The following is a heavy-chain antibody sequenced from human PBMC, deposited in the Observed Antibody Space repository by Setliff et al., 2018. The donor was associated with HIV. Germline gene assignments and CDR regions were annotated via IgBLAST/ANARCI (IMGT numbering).Heavy chain of an antibody. V-gene: IGHV4-4*02. CDR3: TRRDNSVSGYYTDHAFDI. CDR2: IYRSGST. D-gene: IGHD3-22*01. CDR1: GDSVTNSSW. Sequence: SETLSLTCALSGDSVTNSSWWSWVRQPPGKGLEWIGEIYRSGSTNYNPSLKSRVTISLDKSKNQFSLKVNSVTAADTAVYYCTRRDNSVSGYYTDHAFDIWGQGTLVTVSS. J-gene: IGHJ3*02.